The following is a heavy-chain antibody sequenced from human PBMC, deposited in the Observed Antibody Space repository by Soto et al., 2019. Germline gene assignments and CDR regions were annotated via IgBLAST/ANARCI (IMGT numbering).Heavy chain of an antibody. CDR3: ARQAIAARHFDY. J-gene: IGHJ4*02. V-gene: IGHV4-59*08. Sequence: SETLSLTCTVSGGSISSYYWSWIRQPPGKGLEWIGYIYYSGSTNYNPSLKSRVTISVDTSKNQFSLKLSSVTAADTAVYYCARQAIAARHFDYWGQGTLVTAPQ. CDR2: IYYSGST. CDR1: GGSISSYY. D-gene: IGHD6-6*01.